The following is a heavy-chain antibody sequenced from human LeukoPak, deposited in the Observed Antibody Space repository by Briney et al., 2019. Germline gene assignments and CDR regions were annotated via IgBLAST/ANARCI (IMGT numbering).Heavy chain of an antibody. CDR1: GYTFTGYY. Sequence: ASVKVSCKASGYTFTGYYMHWVRQAPGQGLEWMGWINPNSGGTNYAQKFQGGVTMTRDTSISTAYMELSRLRSDDTAVYYCARDYCSGGSCYFGFDYWGQGALVTVSS. CDR3: ARDYCSGGSCYFGFDY. D-gene: IGHD2-15*01. V-gene: IGHV1-2*02. CDR2: INPNSGGT. J-gene: IGHJ4*02.